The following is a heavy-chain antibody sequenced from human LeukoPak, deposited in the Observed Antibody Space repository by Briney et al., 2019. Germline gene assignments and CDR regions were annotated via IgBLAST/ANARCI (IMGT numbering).Heavy chain of an antibody. CDR3: AKALFGVVIRDAFDI. Sequence: GGSLRLSCAASGFTFSSYAMHWVRQAPGKGLEWVAVISYDGSNKYYADSVKGRFTISRDNSKNTLYLQMNSLRAEDTAVYYCAKALFGVVIRDAFDIWGQGTMVTVSS. J-gene: IGHJ3*02. D-gene: IGHD3-3*01. CDR2: ISYDGSNK. V-gene: IGHV3-30-3*01. CDR1: GFTFSSYA.